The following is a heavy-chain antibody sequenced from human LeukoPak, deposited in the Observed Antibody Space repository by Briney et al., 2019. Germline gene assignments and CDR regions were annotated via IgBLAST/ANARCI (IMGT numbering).Heavy chain of an antibody. CDR1: GFTFGDYT. V-gene: IGHV3-49*04. CDR2: IRSKAYGGTT. CDR3: TRDFGY. J-gene: IGHJ4*02. Sequence: GGSLRLSCTASGFTFGDYTMSWVRQAPGKGLEWVGFIRSKAYGGTTEYAASVKGRFTISRDDSKCIAYLQMNSLKAEDTAVYYCTRDFGYWGQGTLVTVSS.